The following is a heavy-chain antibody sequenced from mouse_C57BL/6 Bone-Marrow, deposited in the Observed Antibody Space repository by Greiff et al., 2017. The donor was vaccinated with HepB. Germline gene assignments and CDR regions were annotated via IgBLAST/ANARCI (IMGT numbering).Heavy chain of an antibody. CDR1: GYTFTDYN. Sequence: EVKLMESGPELVKPGASVKIPCKASGYTFTDYNMDWVKQSHGKSLEWIGDINPNNGGTNYNQKFKGKATLTVDKSSSTAYMELRSLTSEDTAVYYCARSSPAYPYFDYWGQGTTLTVSS. V-gene: IGHV1-18*01. D-gene: IGHD6-5*01. J-gene: IGHJ2*01. CDR3: ARSSPAYPYFDY. CDR2: INPNNGGT.